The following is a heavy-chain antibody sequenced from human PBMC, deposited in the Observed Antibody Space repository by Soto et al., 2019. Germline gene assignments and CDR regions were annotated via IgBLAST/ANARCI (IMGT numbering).Heavy chain of an antibody. D-gene: IGHD5-12*01. CDR3: ARGLEMAKDIGAFDI. Sequence: PGGSLRLSCAASGFTFSSYGMHWVRQAPGKGLEWVAVIWYDGSNKYYADSVKGRFTISRDNSKNTLYLQMNSLRAEDTAVYYCARGLEMAKDIGAFDIWGQGTMVTVSS. V-gene: IGHV3-33*01. CDR1: GFTFSSYG. J-gene: IGHJ3*02. CDR2: IWYDGSNK.